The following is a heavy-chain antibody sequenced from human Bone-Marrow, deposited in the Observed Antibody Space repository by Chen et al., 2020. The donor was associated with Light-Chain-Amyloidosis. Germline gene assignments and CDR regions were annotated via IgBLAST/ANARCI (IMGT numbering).Heavy chain of an antibody. D-gene: IGHD3-9*01. V-gene: IGHV4-31*02. Sequence: QVHLQESGPGLVQPSQTLSLTCSVSGGFITSNGYYWSWIRQPPGKGLEWIGYINYRGTTYYNTSLESRVTISVDSSKNQFSLTLTSVIAADTAMYYCTKSTPYDTNFHAWGQGILVSVS. CDR3: TKSTPYDTNFHA. CDR1: GGFITSNGYY. CDR2: INYRGTT. J-gene: IGHJ1*01.